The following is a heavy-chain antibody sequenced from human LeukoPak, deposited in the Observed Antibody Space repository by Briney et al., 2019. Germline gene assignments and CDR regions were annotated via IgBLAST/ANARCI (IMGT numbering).Heavy chain of an antibody. V-gene: IGHV3-30*02. CDR2: IRYDGSYK. CDR3: AKEMRNYDILTGLPTGYYYMDV. J-gene: IGHJ6*03. D-gene: IGHD3-9*01. Sequence: PGGSLRLSCAASGFTFSSYGMHWVRQAPGKGLEWVAFIRYDGSYKYYADSVKGRFTISRDNSKNTLYLQMNSLRAEDTAVYYCAKEMRNYDILTGLPTGYYYMDVWGKGTTVTISS. CDR1: GFTFSSYG.